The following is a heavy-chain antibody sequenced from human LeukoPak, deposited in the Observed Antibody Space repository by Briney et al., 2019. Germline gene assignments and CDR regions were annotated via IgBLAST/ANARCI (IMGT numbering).Heavy chain of an antibody. CDR3: ARGSLGIVGADDAFDI. CDR1: GFTFSTYG. V-gene: IGHV3-30*03. Sequence: GGSLRLSCTASGFTFSTYGMHWVRQAPGKGLEWVTLISYDGSTKYYSDSVKGRFTISRDNAKNSLYLQMNSLRAEDTAVYYCARGSLGIVGADDAFDIWGQGTMVTVSS. CDR2: ISYDGSTK. J-gene: IGHJ3*02. D-gene: IGHD1-26*01.